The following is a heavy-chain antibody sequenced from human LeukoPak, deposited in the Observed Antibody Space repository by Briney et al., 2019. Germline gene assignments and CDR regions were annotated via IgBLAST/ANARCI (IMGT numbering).Heavy chain of an antibody. V-gene: IGHV1-69*13. CDR3: ARAKVSGYDATPFDY. D-gene: IGHD5-12*01. Sequence: SVKVSCKASGGTFSSYAISWVRQAPGQGLEWMGGIIPIFDTAVYAQKFQGRVTVTADESTSTVYMELSSLRSEDTAVYYCARAKVSGYDATPFDYWGQGTLVTVSS. J-gene: IGHJ4*02. CDR1: GGTFSSYA. CDR2: IIPIFDTA.